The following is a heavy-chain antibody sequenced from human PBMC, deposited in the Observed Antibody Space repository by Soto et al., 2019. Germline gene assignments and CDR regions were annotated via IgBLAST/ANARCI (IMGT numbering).Heavy chain of an antibody. CDR3: ASVPPGEGNEGIWFDP. Sequence: QVQLVQSGAEVKKPGSSVKVSCKASGGTFSNYAISWVRQAPGQGLEWMGGIIPIFGTANYAQKFQGRVTITADEPTSTAYMELSSLRSEDTAVYYCASVPPGEGNEGIWFDPWGQGTLVTVSS. V-gene: IGHV1-69*01. J-gene: IGHJ5*02. D-gene: IGHD4-17*01. CDR2: IIPIFGTA. CDR1: GGTFSNYA.